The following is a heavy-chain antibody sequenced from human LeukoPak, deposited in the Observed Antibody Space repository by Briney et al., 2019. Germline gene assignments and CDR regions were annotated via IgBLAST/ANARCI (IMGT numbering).Heavy chain of an antibody. Sequence: PSETLSLTCAVYGGSFSGYYWSWIRQHPGKGLEWIGYIYYSGSTYYNPSLKSRVTISVDTSKNQFSLKLSSVTAADTAVYYCARDSSSWYDAFDIWGQGTMVTVSS. D-gene: IGHD6-13*01. J-gene: IGHJ3*02. V-gene: IGHV4-31*11. CDR1: GGSFSGYY. CDR3: ARDSSSWYDAFDI. CDR2: IYYSGST.